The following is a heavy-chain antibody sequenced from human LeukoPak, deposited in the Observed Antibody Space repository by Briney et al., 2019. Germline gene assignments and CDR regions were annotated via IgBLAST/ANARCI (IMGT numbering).Heavy chain of an antibody. Sequence: GGSLRLSCAASGFTFSNAWMGWVRQAPGKGLEWVGRIKSKTDGGTTNYAAPVKGRFTISRDDSKNTLYLQMNSLKTEDTAVYYCTSYSQNYGGNPFDYWGQGTLVTVSS. CDR3: TSYSQNYGGNPFDY. CDR1: GFTFSNAW. D-gene: IGHD4-23*01. J-gene: IGHJ4*02. CDR2: IKSKTDGGTT. V-gene: IGHV3-15*01.